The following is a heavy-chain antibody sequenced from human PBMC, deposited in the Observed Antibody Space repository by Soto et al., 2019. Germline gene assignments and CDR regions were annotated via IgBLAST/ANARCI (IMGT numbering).Heavy chain of an antibody. J-gene: IGHJ3*02. CDR2: LNAGSGNT. CDR1: GYTFSAYI. V-gene: IGHV1-3*01. Sequence: ASVKVSCKATGYTFSAYIMNWVRQAPGQSLEWMGWLNAGSGNTKYSQNFQGRVSITRDTSASTVYMELTGLTSEDTAVYYCARDTETLGPRANDALDIWGQGTMVTVS. D-gene: IGHD3-3*02. CDR3: ARDTETLGPRANDALDI.